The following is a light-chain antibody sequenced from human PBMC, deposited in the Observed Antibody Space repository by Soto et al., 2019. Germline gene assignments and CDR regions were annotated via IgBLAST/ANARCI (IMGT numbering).Light chain of an antibody. CDR1: QSVSSN. CDR2: GAS. Sequence: DIVMTQSPATLSVSPGERATLSCRASQSVSSNLAWYQQKPRQAPTLLIYGASTRATGIPESFSGIVSGTEFTLTISSLMFEDIAVYYCQQYDNWLRTFGKGNKLEIK. V-gene: IGKV3-15*01. J-gene: IGKJ2*01. CDR3: QQYDNWLRT.